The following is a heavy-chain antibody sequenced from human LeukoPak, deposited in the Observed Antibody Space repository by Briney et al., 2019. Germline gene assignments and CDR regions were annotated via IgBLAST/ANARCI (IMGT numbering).Heavy chain of an antibody. CDR1: GGSITSVSYY. CDR2: THHSGST. D-gene: IGHD3-22*01. Sequence: SETLSLTCTVSGGSITSVSYYWGWVRQAPGKGLEWLGSTHHSGSTYYNPSLKSRVTISVDTSKNQFSLNLRSVTAADTAVYYCVRPDYSSSSHYYGPFDYWGQGTLVTVSS. V-gene: IGHV4-39*01. J-gene: IGHJ4*02. CDR3: VRPDYSSSSHYYGPFDY.